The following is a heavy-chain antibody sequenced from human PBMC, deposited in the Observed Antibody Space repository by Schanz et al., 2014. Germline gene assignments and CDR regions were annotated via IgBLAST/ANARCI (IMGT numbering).Heavy chain of an antibody. J-gene: IGHJ1*01. CDR2: INPSGGGT. Sequence: QVQLVQSGAEVKKPGSSVKVSCKASGGTFVSYSMHWVRQAPGQGLEWMGIINPSGGGTSYALRFQDRVTVTRDTSRSTVYMELSSLRSEDTALYYCARDTAQSCIGPSCFEYFQHWGQGALVTVSS. CDR3: ARDTAQSCIGPSCFEYFQH. D-gene: IGHD2-2*01. CDR1: GGTFVSYS. V-gene: IGHV1-46*01.